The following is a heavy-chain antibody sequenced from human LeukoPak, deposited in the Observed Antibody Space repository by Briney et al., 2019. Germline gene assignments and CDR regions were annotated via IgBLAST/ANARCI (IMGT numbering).Heavy chain of an antibody. CDR2: INHSGST. Sequence: PSETLSLTCAVYGGSFSGYYWSWIRQPPGKGLEWIGEINHSGSTNYNPSLKSRVTISVDTSKNQFSLKLSSVTAADTAVYYCARVGSSSSFGYWGQGTLVTVSS. V-gene: IGHV4-34*01. J-gene: IGHJ4*02. CDR1: GGSFSGYY. CDR3: ARVGSSSSFGY. D-gene: IGHD6-6*01.